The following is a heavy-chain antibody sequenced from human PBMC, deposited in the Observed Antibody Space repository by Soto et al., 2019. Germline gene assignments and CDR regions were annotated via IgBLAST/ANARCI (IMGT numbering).Heavy chain of an antibody. D-gene: IGHD6-19*01. Sequence: SETLSLTCTVSGDSLNDYNWSWIRQPPGKGLEWIGYISYSGGTRYNPSLKSRVTISVDTSKNQFSLKLSSVTAADTAVYYCASSGWHWDFQHWGQGTLVTVSS. CDR2: ISYSGGT. CDR1: GDSLNDYN. V-gene: IGHV4-59*01. CDR3: ASSGWHWDFQH. J-gene: IGHJ1*01.